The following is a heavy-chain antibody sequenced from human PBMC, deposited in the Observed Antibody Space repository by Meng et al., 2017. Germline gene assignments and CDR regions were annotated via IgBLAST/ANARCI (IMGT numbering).Heavy chain of an antibody. CDR1: GYTFTSYG. D-gene: IGHD3-22*01. CDR2: ISAYNGNT. CDR3: ARSLLSSGYLGHWFDP. V-gene: IGHV1-18*01. J-gene: IGHJ5*02. Sequence: ASVKVSCKASGYTFTSYGISWVRQAPGQGLEWMGWISAYNGNTNYAQKLQGRVTMTTDTSTSTAYMELRSLRSDDTAVYYCARSLLSSGYLGHWFDPWGQGTLVTVSS.